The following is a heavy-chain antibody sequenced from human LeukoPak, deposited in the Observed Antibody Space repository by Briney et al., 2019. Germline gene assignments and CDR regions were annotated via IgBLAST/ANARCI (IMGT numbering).Heavy chain of an antibody. D-gene: IGHD5-18*01. CDR1: GFTVSSNY. CDR3: TRPLPDTAMVTH. V-gene: IGHV3-53*01. CDR2: IYSDGST. J-gene: IGHJ4*02. Sequence: GGSLRLSCAASGFTVSSNYMSWVRQAPGTGLEWVSEIYSDGSTYYAASVKGRFSISRDKSKNTVYLQMNSLRAEDTAVYYCTRPLPDTAMVTHWGQGTLVTVSS.